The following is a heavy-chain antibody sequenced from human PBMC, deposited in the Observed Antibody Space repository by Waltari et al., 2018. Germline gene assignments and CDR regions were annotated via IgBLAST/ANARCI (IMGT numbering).Heavy chain of an antibody. CDR3: AKAGKVAGDYYYYYMDV. D-gene: IGHD6-19*01. CDR1: GLTFSSYG. V-gene: IGHV3-30*18. CDR2: ISYDGSNK. Sequence: AASGLTFSSYGMQWVSQAPGKGLEWVAVISYDGSNKYYADSVKGRFTISRDNSKNTLYLQMNSLRAEDTAVYYCAKAGKVAGDYYYYYMDVWGKGTTVTVSS. J-gene: IGHJ6*03.